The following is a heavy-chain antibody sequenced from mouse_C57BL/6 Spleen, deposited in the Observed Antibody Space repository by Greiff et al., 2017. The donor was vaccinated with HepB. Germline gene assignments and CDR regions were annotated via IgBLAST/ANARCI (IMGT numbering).Heavy chain of an antibody. Sequence: EVQGVESGEGLVKPGGSLKLSCAASGFTFSSYAMSWVRQTPEKRLEWVAYISSGGDYIYYADTVKGRFTISRDNARNTLYLQMSSLKSEDTAMYYCTRADGAGYYAMDYWGQGTSVTVSS. V-gene: IGHV5-9-1*02. CDR2: ISSGGDYI. D-gene: IGHD2-3*01. J-gene: IGHJ4*01. CDR1: GFTFSSYA. CDR3: TRADGAGYYAMDY.